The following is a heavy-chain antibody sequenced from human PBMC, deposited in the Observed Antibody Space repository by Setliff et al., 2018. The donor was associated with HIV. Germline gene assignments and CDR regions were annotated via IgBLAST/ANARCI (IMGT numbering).Heavy chain of an antibody. Sequence: ASVKVSCKASGYMFTGYYIHWVRQAPGQGLEWMGWINPNSGDTNYAQEFQGRVTMTRDTSISTAYMELSSLRSDDTAVYYCARDNYYDKSGNYYGGYWGQGTPVTVSS. CDR3: ARDNYYDKSGNYYGGY. J-gene: IGHJ4*02. V-gene: IGHV1-2*02. CDR2: INPNSGDT. CDR1: GYMFTGYY. D-gene: IGHD3-22*01.